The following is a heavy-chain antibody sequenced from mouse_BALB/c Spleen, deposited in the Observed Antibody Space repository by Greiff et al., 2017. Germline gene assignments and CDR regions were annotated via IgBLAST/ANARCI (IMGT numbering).Heavy chain of an antibody. Sequence: QVQLQQSGAELARPGASVKLSCKASGYTFTSYWMQWVKQRPGQGLEWIGAIYPGDGDTRYTQKFKGKATLTADKSSSTAYMQLSSLASEDSAVYYCARGTITYVYAMDYWGQGTSVTVSS. D-gene: IGHD1-1*01. CDR1: GYTFTSYW. J-gene: IGHJ4*01. CDR2: IYPGDGDT. CDR3: ARGTITYVYAMDY. V-gene: IGHV1-87*01.